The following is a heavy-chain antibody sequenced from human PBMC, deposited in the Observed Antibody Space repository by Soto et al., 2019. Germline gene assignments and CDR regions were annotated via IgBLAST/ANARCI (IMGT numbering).Heavy chain of an antibody. Sequence: ASETLSLTCTVSGGSISSGGYYWSWIRQHPGKGLEWIGYIYYSGSTYYNPSLKSRVTISVDTSKNQFSLKLSSVTAADTAVYYCARSGPYGDYSKAPFDYWGQGTLVTVSS. CDR3: ARSGPYGDYSKAPFDY. D-gene: IGHD4-17*01. CDR2: IYYSGST. V-gene: IGHV4-31*03. J-gene: IGHJ4*02. CDR1: GGSISSGGYY.